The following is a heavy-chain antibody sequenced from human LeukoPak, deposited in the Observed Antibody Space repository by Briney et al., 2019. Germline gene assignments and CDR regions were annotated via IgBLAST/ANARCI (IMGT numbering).Heavy chain of an antibody. CDR2: ISGSGGST. D-gene: IGHD3-10*01. CDR1: GFTFSSYA. J-gene: IGHJ1*01. CDR3: AKWGYGSGSYSGFQH. Sequence: VGSLRLSCAASGFTFSSYAMSWVRQAPGKGLEWVSAISGSGGSTYYADSVKGRFTISRDNSKNTLYLQMNRLRAEDTAVYYCAKWGYGSGSYSGFQHWGQGTLVTVSS. V-gene: IGHV3-23*01.